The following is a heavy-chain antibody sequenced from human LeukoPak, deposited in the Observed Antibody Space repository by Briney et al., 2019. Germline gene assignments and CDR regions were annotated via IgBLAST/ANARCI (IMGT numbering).Heavy chain of an antibody. CDR3: ARVHYYGSGSYPFDY. CDR1: GGSIRSSSYY. Sequence: SETLSLTCTVSGGSIRSSSYYWGWIRQPPGKGLEWIGSIYYSGSTYYNPSLKSRVTISVDTSKNQFSLKLSSVTAADTAVYYCARVHYYGSGSYPFDYWGQGTLVTVSS. J-gene: IGHJ4*02. CDR2: IYYSGST. D-gene: IGHD3-10*01. V-gene: IGHV4-39*07.